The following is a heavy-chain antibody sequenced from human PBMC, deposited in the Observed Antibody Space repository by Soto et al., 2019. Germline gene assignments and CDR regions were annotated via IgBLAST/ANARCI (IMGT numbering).Heavy chain of an antibody. V-gene: IGHV4-39*01. CDR2: IYYSGST. Sequence: QLQLQESGPGLVKPSETLSLTCTVSGGSISSSSYYWGWIRQPPGKGLEWIGSIYYSGSTYYNPSLKSRVTISIDTSKNRFSLKLSSVTAADTAVYYCARHARGYYFDYWGQRTLVTVSS. J-gene: IGHJ4*02. CDR1: GGSISSSSYY. D-gene: IGHD3-22*01. CDR3: ARHARGYYFDY.